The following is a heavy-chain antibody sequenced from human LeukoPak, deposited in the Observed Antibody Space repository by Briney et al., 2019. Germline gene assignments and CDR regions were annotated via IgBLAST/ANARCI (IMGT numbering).Heavy chain of an antibody. V-gene: IGHV3-48*02. J-gene: IGHJ4*02. CDR3: ARAHSSGYSSGWCSGY. Sequence: SGGSLRLSCAASGFTFSSYSMNWVRQAPGKGQELVSFISSGCSSIFYADSVKGRFTISRDNAKNSLYLQMNSLRDEDTAVYYCARAHSSGYSSGWCSGYWGQGTLVTVSS. D-gene: IGHD6-19*01. CDR1: GFTFSSYS. CDR2: ISSGCSSI.